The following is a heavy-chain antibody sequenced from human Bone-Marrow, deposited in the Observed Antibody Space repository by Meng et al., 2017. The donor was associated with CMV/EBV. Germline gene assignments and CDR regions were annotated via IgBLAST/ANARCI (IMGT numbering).Heavy chain of an antibody. CDR2: LKPNSGGT. Sequence: ASVKVSCKASGYTFTGYYMHWVRQAPGQGLEWMGWLKPNSGGTNYAQKFQGRVTMTRDTSISTAYMELSRLRSDDTAVYYRARGDSNSWNKLHYYYYYGMDVWGQGTTVTVSS. CDR3: ARGDSNSWNKLHYYYYYGMDV. D-gene: IGHD6-13*01. J-gene: IGHJ6*02. V-gene: IGHV1-2*02. CDR1: GYTFTGYY.